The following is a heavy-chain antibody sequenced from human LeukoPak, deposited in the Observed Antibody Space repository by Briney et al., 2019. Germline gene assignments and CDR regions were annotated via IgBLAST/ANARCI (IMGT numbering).Heavy chain of an antibody. J-gene: IGHJ4*02. V-gene: IGHV3-7*01. D-gene: IGHD2-15*01. CDR3: ARDPRYCSGGSCHSNY. Sequence: GGSLRLSCAASGFTFSSYWMSWVRQAPGKGLEWVANIKQDGSEKYYVDSVKGRFTISRDNAKNSLYLQMNSLRAEDTAVYYCARDPRYCSGGSCHSNYWGQGTLVTVSS. CDR2: IKQDGSEK. CDR1: GFTFSSYW.